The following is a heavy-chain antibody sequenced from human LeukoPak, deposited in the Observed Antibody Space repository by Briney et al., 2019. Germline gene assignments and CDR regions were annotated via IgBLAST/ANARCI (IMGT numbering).Heavy chain of an antibody. CDR3: ARVLSFTHRFGYYDSSLAFDI. J-gene: IGHJ3*02. CDR2: IYYSGST. V-gene: IGHV4-59*01. CDR1: GGSISSYY. Sequence: SETLTGTCAVSGGSISSYYWSWIRQPPGKGLEWIGYIYYSGSTNYNPSLKSRVTISVDTSKNQFSLKLSSVTAADTAVYYCARVLSFTHRFGYYDSSLAFDIWGQGAM. D-gene: IGHD3-22*01.